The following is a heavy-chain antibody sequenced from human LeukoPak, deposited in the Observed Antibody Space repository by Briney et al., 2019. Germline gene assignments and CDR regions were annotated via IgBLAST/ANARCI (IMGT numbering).Heavy chain of an antibody. CDR2: IIPIFGTA. D-gene: IGHD2-2*01. V-gene: IGHV1-69*05. J-gene: IGHJ1*01. CDR1: GGTFSSYA. CDR3: ARTGPGYCSSTSCYPGYEH. Sequence: ASVKVSCKASGGTFSSYAISWVRQAPGQGLEWMGGIIPIFGTANYAQKFQGRVTITTDESTSTAYMELSSLRSEDTAVYYCARTGPGYCSSTSCYPGYEHWGQGTLVTVSS.